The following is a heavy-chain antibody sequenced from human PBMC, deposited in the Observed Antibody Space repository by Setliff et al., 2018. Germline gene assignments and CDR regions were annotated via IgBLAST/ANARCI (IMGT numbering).Heavy chain of an antibody. J-gene: IGHJ4*02. D-gene: IGHD3-10*01. CDR3: ARDVGGEGYFDS. Sequence: SETLSLTCTVSGGSIGPHYWSWIRQAPGKGLEWIGHIFYSDTAKYNPSLESRAAISVDSSKNQFSLKLRSVTAADTAVYYCARDVGGEGYFDSWGQGTLVTVSS. V-gene: IGHV4-59*11. CDR1: GGSIGPHY. CDR2: IFYSDTA.